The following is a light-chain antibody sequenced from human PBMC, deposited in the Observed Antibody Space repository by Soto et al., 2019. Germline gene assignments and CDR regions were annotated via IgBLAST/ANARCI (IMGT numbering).Light chain of an antibody. V-gene: IGKV1-6*01. Sequence: AIQMTHSPSSLAASVGDRGTITSRASQDISNALEWYQQRPGKAPQVLXYRASTLQTGVASRFRGSGSATDFTLTISSLPPEDSAAYYCLQDYNYPFTFGQGTKVDIK. J-gene: IGKJ2*01. CDR3: LQDYNYPFT. CDR1: QDISNA. CDR2: RAS.